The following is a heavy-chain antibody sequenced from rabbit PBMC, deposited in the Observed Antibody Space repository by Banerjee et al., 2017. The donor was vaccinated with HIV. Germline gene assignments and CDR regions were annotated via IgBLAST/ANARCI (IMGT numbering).Heavy chain of an antibody. CDR1: GFSFSSSYW. Sequence: QQQLEESGGGLVKPEGSLTLTCTASGFSFSSSYWICWVRQAPGKGLEWIACIYTGTGSTYYANWAKGRFTISKTSSTTVTLQMTSLTAADTATYFCARGWSNSNLWGQGTLVTVS. CDR3: ARGWSNSNL. V-gene: IGHV1S45*01. J-gene: IGHJ4*01. CDR2: IYTGTGST.